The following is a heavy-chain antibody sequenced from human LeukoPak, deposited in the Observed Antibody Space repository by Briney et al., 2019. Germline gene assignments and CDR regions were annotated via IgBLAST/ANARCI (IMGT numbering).Heavy chain of an antibody. CDR1: GFTFSAYE. CDR3: VSAYGGLLDY. V-gene: IGHV3-48*03. D-gene: IGHD3-16*01. Sequence: TGGSLRLSCAASGFTFSAYEMNWVRQAPGKGLEWLSYISGSGDTIYYAESVKGRFTISRDDHKNSLYLQMSSLRAEDTAVYYCVSAYGGLLDYWGQGTLVTVSS. CDR2: ISGSGDTI. J-gene: IGHJ4*02.